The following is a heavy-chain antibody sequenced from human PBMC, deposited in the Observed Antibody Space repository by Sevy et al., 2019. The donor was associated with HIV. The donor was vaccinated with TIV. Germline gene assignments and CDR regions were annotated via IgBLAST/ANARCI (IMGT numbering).Heavy chain of an antibody. V-gene: IGHV4-59*01. CDR3: ARGYSSSYYFDY. CDR1: GGSISRYY. D-gene: IGHD6-6*01. J-gene: IGHJ4*02. CDR2: IYYSGST. Sequence: SETLSLTCTVSGGSISRYYWSWIRQPPGKGLEWIGYIYYSGSTNYSPSLKSRVTISVDTPKDHFSLKVTSVTAADTAVYYCARGYSSSYYFDYWGQGALVTVSS.